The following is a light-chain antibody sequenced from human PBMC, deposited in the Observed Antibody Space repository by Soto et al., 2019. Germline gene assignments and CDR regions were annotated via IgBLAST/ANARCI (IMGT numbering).Light chain of an antibody. CDR2: TVS. J-gene: IGKJ4*01. CDR1: QSLLDSEDGITY. CDR3: MQRIRFPLT. Sequence: DFVMTQSPVSLSVTPGEPASISCRSSQSLLDSEDGITYLDWFLQKPGQSPQLLIYTVSYRASGVPDRFSGSGSGPDFTLKISRVEAEDVGVYYCMQRIRFPLTFGGGTKVEIK. V-gene: IGKV2-40*01.